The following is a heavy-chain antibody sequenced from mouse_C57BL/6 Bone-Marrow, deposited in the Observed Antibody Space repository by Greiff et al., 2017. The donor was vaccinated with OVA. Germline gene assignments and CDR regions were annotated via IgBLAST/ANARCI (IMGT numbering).Heavy chain of an antibody. CDR2: INPGSGGT. V-gene: IGHV1-54*01. J-gene: IGHJ1*03. CDR3: ARSRAHYYGSSAYWYFDV. Sequence: VQLQQSGAELVRPGTSVKVSCKASGYAFTNYLIEWVKQRPGQGLEWIGVINPGSGGTNYNEKLKGKATLTADKSSSTAYMQLSSLTSEDSAVYCCARSRAHYYGSSAYWYFDVWGTGTTVTVSS. CDR1: GYAFTNYL. D-gene: IGHD1-1*01.